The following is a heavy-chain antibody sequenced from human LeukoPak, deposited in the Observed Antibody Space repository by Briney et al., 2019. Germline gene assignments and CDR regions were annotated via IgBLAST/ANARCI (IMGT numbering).Heavy chain of an antibody. J-gene: IGHJ5*02. CDR2: IYGDGSFT. D-gene: IGHD4-11*01. Sequence: GGSLRLSCAASGFTFSNFWMHWVRQAPGKGLVWVALIYGDGSFTRYADSVKGRFTISRDNAKNSLYLQMNSLRDEDTAVYYCARDGDSNLNWFDPWGQGTPVTVSS. V-gene: IGHV3-74*01. CDR3: ARDGDSNLNWFDP. CDR1: GFTFSNFW.